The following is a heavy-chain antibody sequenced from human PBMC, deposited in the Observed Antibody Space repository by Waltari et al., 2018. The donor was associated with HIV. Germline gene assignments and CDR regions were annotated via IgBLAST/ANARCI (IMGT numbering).Heavy chain of an antibody. CDR2: ISYDGSNK. CDR1: GFTFSSYG. D-gene: IGHD6-19*01. Sequence: QVQLVDSGGGVVQPGRSLRLSCAASGFTFSSYGMHWVRQAPGKGLEWVAVISYDGSNKYYADSVKGRFTISRDNSKNTLYLQMNSLRAEDTAVYYCAKGYSSGWGYYYGMDVWGQGTTVTVSS. CDR3: AKGYSSGWGYYYGMDV. V-gene: IGHV3-30*18. J-gene: IGHJ6*02.